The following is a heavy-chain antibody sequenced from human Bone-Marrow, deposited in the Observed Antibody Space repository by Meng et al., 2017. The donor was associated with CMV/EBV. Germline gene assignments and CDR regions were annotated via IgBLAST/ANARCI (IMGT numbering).Heavy chain of an antibody. CDR3: AKAAVFEKIVVVPTAIDS. CDR2: ISATSSSI. Sequence: GESLKISCAASGFTFKTYTMNWARQAPGQGLEWVSSISATSSSIYYADSVKGRFTISRDNAKNTLFLQMNSLRVEDTAMYYCAKAAVFEKIVVVPTAIDSWGRGTLVTVSS. D-gene: IGHD2-2*01. CDR1: GFTFKTYT. J-gene: IGHJ5*01. V-gene: IGHV3-21*04.